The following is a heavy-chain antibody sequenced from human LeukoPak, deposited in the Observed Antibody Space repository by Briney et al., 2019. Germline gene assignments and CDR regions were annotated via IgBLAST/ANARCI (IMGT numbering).Heavy chain of an antibody. CDR3: AKEDYCDNSGHSPDY. V-gene: IGHV3-23*01. Sequence: GGSLRLSCAASGFTFSNYAMSWVRQAPGKGLEWVSAITGSGSRTYYADSVRGRFTISRDNSKNTLYLQMNSLRAEDTAVYYCAKEDYCDNSGHSPDYWGQGTLVTVSS. CDR2: ITGSGSRT. D-gene: IGHD3-22*01. J-gene: IGHJ4*02. CDR1: GFTFSNYA.